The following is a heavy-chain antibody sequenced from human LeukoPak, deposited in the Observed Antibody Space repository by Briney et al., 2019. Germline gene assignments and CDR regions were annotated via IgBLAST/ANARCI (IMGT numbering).Heavy chain of an antibody. CDR3: ARLASIAVGGKGDY. J-gene: IGHJ4*02. V-gene: IGHV1-2*02. CDR1: GYTFTGYY. Sequence: ASVKVSCKASGYTFTGYYMHWVRQAPGQGLEWMGWINPNSGGTNYAQKFQGRVTMTRDTSISTAYMELSRLRSDDTAVYYCARLASIAVGGKGDYWGQGTLVTVSS. D-gene: IGHD6-19*01. CDR2: INPNSGGT.